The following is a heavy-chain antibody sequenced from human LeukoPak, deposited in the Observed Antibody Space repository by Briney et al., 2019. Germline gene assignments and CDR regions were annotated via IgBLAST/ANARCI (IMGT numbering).Heavy chain of an antibody. V-gene: IGHV3-23*01. D-gene: IGHD6-13*01. CDR2: ISGSGGST. CDR1: GFTFSSYA. J-gene: IGHJ6*02. CDR3: AKDFGVVRSSSWYGWYYVMDV. Sequence: GGSLRLSCAASGFTFSSYAMRWVRQAPGKGLEWVSAISGSGGSTYYADSVKGRFIISRDNSKNTLYQQMNSLRAEDTAVYYCAKDFGVVRSSSWYGWYYVMDVWGQGTTVTVSS.